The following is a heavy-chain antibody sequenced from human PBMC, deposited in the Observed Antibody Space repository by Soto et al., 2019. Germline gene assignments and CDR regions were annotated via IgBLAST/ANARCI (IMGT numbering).Heavy chain of an antibody. CDR1: GGSISSGGYS. CDR2: IYHSGST. CDR3: ARVPPP. V-gene: IGHV4-30-2*01. Sequence: QLQLQESGAGLVKPSQTLSLTCAVSGGSISSGGYSWSWFRQPPGKGLAWIVYIYHSGSTYYKPSLKSRVTISVDRSTTQFPLKMSSVTAADTDVYYGARVPPPWGQGPLVTFSS. J-gene: IGHJ5*02.